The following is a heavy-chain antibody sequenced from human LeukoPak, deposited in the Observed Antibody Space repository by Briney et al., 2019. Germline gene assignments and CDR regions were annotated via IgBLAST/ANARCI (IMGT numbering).Heavy chain of an antibody. V-gene: IGHV4-59*01. J-gene: IGHJ4*02. D-gene: IGHD6-13*01. CDR2: IYYIGST. Sequence: SETLSLTCTVSGGSFSSYYWSWIRQPPGKGLEWIGYIYYIGSTNYNPSLKSRVTISVDTSKNQSYLKLSSVTAADTAVYYCARDSSSSWYGYFDYWGQGTLVTVSS. CDR3: ARDSSSSWYGYFDY. CDR1: GGSFSSYY.